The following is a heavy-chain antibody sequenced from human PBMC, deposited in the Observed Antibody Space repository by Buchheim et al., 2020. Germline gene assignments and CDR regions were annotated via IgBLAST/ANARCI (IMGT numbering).Heavy chain of an antibody. CDR3: AKVHLEWYLGYYFDY. V-gene: IGHV3-30*18. J-gene: IGHJ4*02. D-gene: IGHD3-3*01. Sequence: QVQLVESGGGVVQPGRSLRLSCAASGFTFSSYGMHWVRQAPGKGLEWVAVISYDGSNKYYADSVKGRFTLYRDNSKHTLYLQMNSLRAEDTAVYYCAKVHLEWYLGYYFDYWGQGTL. CDR1: GFTFSSYG. CDR2: ISYDGSNK.